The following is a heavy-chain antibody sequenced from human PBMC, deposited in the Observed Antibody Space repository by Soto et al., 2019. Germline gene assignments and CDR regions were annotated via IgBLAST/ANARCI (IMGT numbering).Heavy chain of an antibody. V-gene: IGHV1-8*01. J-gene: IGHJ2*01. CDR2: MNPNSGNT. D-gene: IGHD3-3*01. CDR3: ARGLNPYYDFWSGSPYWYFDL. CDR1: GYTFTSYD. Sequence: QVQLVQSGAEVKKPGASVKVSCKASGYTFTSYDINWVRQATGQGLEWMGWMNPNSGNTGYAQKFQGRVTMTRNTSISTAYMELSSLRSEDTAVYYCARGLNPYYDFWSGSPYWYFDLWGRGTLVTVSS.